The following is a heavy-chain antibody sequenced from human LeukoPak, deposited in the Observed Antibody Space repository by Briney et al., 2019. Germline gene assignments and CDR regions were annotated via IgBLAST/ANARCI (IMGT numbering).Heavy chain of an antibody. Sequence: SGGTLRLSCAASGFTFSSYGMSWVRQAPGKGLEWVSVISSSGGTTYYADSVKGRFTFSRDNSKNTLYLQMNSLRAEDTALYYRATRLLTGYSPLGYWGQGTLVTVSS. CDR2: ISSSGGTT. D-gene: IGHD3-9*01. V-gene: IGHV3-23*01. CDR3: ATRLLTGYSPLGY. J-gene: IGHJ4*02. CDR1: GFTFSSYG.